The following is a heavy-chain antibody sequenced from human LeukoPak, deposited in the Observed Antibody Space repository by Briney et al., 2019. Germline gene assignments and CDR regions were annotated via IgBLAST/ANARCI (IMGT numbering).Heavy chain of an antibody. CDR3: ARDHYYDSSGYTFRH. CDR2: IHQNGST. D-gene: IGHD3-22*01. CDR1: GESFSHYS. Sequence: SETLSLTCAVYGESFSHYSWNWIRQPPGKGLEWIGEIHQNGSTNYNPSLKSRFTISVDTSKNQFSLRLTSVTAADTAVYYCARDHYYDSSGYTFRHWGQGTLVTVSS. V-gene: IGHV4-34*01. J-gene: IGHJ1*01.